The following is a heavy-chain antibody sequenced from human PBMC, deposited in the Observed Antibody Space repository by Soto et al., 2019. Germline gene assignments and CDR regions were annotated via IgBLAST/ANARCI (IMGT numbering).Heavy chain of an antibody. Sequence: QLQLQESGPGLVKPSETLSLTCSVSGGSISSTGHYWGWIRQPPGKGLEWIVNIYYAGSSYYNPSLKSRVTISLDKSKNHFSLALTSVTAADTAVYYCARLMGVVTVDYWGQGDLVTVSS. CDR3: ARLMGVVTVDY. D-gene: IGHD2-21*02. CDR1: GGSISSTGHY. J-gene: IGHJ4*02. V-gene: IGHV4-39*02. CDR2: IYYAGSS.